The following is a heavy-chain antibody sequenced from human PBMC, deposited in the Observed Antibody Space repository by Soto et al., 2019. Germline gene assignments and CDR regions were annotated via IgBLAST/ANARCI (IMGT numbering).Heavy chain of an antibody. CDR2: ILSSGGSI. D-gene: IGHD6-6*01. V-gene: IGHV3-21*01. J-gene: IGHJ6*03. Sequence: EVQLVESGGGLVKPGGSLRLSCAASGVTFSSFSFNWVRQAPGKGLEWVSFILSSGGSIYYADSVKGRFTISRDNAKNSLYLQMNSLKDEDTAVYYCVRDSGEQFVRRGFYYYYMDVWGKGTTVTVSS. CDR3: VRDSGEQFVRRGFYYYYMDV. CDR1: GVTFSSFS.